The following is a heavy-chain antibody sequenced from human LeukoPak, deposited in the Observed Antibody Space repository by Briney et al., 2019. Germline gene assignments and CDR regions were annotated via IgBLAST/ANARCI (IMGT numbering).Heavy chain of an antibody. CDR1: GYTFTSYG. CDR2: ISAYNGNT. V-gene: IGHV1-18*01. D-gene: IGHD5-18*01. CDR3: AREYPSPTDMVFTGY. J-gene: IGHJ4*02. Sequence: GASVKVSCKASGYTFTSYGISWVRQASGQGLEWMGWISAYNGNTNYAQKLQGRVTMTTDTSTSTAYMELRSLRSDDTAVYYCAREYPSPTDMVFTGYWGQGTLVTVSS.